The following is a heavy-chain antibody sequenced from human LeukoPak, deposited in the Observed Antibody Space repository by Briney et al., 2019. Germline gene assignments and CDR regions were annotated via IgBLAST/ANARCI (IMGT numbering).Heavy chain of an antibody. V-gene: IGHV4-34*01. D-gene: IGHD6-19*01. CDR3: TRAVAGHPD. CDR1: GVPFSNYY. CDR2: INHSGYT. J-gene: IGHJ4*02. Sequence: SEAPSLTCAVSGVPFSNYYWSWVRQSPRQGLEWIGEINHSGYTNYNPSLKSRVTMSIDTSKNQFSLILTSVTAADAGVYYCTRAVAGHPDWGQGTLVTVSS.